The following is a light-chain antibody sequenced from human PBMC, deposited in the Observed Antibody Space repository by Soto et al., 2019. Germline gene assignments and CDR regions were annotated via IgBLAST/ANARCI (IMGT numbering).Light chain of an antibody. J-gene: IGLJ2*01. CDR1: SFNIGNNY. V-gene: IGLV1-51*01. CDR3: GTWDNILSAVV. CDR2: DNS. Sequence: QSVLTQPPSVSAAPGQTVTISCSGSSFNIGNNYVSWYQQLPGTAPKLLIYDNSDRPSGIPDRFSGSKSGTSATLGITGLQTGDEADYYCGTWDNILSAVVFGGGTKVTVL.